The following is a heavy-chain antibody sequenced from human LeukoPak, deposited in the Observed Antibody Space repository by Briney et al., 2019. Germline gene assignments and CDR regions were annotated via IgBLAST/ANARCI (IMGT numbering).Heavy chain of an antibody. CDR1: GFTFSSYG. CDR2: ISGSGGST. Sequence: GGSLRLSCAASGFTFSSYGMHWARQAPGKGLEWVSAISGSGGSTYYADSVKGRFTISRDNSKNTLYLQMNSLRAEDTAVYYCARAGGGTYYYDSSGYSGAFDIWGQGTMVTVSS. V-gene: IGHV3-23*01. D-gene: IGHD3-22*01. J-gene: IGHJ3*02. CDR3: ARAGGGTYYYDSSGYSGAFDI.